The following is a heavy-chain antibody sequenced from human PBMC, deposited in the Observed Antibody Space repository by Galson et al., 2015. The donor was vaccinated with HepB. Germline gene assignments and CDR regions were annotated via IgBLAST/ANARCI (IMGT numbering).Heavy chain of an antibody. CDR1: GFIFNNYY. V-gene: IGHV3-7*03. CDR3: AKFGEEGS. CDR2: IKQDGTDT. J-gene: IGHJ5*02. D-gene: IGHD3-10*01. Sequence: SLRLSCAASGFIFNNYYISWVRQAPGKGLEWVANIKQDGTDTYYVDSVKGRLTISRDNAKNSLFLQMKNLRVEDTAVYFCAKFGEEGSWGQGTLVTVSS.